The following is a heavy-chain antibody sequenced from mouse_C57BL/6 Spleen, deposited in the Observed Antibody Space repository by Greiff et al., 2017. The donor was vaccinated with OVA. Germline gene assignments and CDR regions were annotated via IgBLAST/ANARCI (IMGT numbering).Heavy chain of an antibody. CDR1: GSTFSSYT. Sequence: EVQLVESGGGLVKPGGSLKLSCAASGSTFSSYTMSWVRQTPEKRLEWVATISGGGGNTYYPDSVKGRSTISRDNAKNTLYLQMSSLRSEDTALYYCARQVYYYGSDWYFDVWGTGTTVTVSS. CDR3: ARQVYYYGSDWYFDV. D-gene: IGHD1-1*01. V-gene: IGHV5-9*01. CDR2: ISGGGGNT. J-gene: IGHJ1*03.